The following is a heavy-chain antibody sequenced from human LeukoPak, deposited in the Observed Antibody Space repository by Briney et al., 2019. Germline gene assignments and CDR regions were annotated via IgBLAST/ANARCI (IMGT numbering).Heavy chain of an antibody. CDR1: GFTFDDYA. J-gene: IGHJ4*02. CDR3: ARDLSRDGYNYGFYY. CDR2: ISSSSSYI. V-gene: IGHV3-21*01. D-gene: IGHD5-24*01. Sequence: PGGSLRLSCAAPGFTFDDYAMHWVRQVPGKGLEWVSSISSSSSYIYYADSVKGRFTISRDNAKNSLYLQMNSLRAEDTAVYYCARDLSRDGYNYGFYYWGQGTLVTVSS.